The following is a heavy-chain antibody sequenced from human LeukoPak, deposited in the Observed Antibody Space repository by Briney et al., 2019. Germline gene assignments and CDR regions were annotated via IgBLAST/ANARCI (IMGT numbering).Heavy chain of an antibody. CDR1: GYTFTAQY. Sequence: ASVKLCCNASGYTFTAQYLHWVRQPQGQGLEWMGWINPNNSDTKYAQSFLGRVTMTRDTSTTTAYMELRSLRSDDTAVYFCASYPRNIPTPPFDYWGQGTLVTVSS. D-gene: IGHD2-21*01. CDR2: INPNNSDT. CDR3: ASYPRNIPTPPFDY. V-gene: IGHV1-2*02. J-gene: IGHJ4*02.